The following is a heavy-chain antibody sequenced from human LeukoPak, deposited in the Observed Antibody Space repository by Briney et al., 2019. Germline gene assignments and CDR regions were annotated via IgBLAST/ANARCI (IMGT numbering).Heavy chain of an antibody. D-gene: IGHD3-3*01. J-gene: IGHJ6*02. Sequence: GGSLRLSCAASGFTFSSYAMSCVRQGPGKGLERVSAISGSGGSTYYADSVKGRFTISRDNSKNTLYLQMNSLRAEDTAVYYCAKGDTIFGVIIIYPYYGMDVWGQGTTVTVSS. V-gene: IGHV3-23*01. CDR2: ISGSGGST. CDR1: GFTFSSYA. CDR3: AKGDTIFGVIIIYPYYGMDV.